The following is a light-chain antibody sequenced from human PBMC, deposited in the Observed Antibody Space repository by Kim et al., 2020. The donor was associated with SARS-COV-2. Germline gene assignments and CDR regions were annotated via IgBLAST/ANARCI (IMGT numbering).Light chain of an antibody. CDR1: QSVSSN. V-gene: IGKV3-15*01. CDR3: QQYNNWPPIT. J-gene: IGKJ5*01. CDR2: GAS. Sequence: SPGEIAALSCRARQSVSSNLAWYQQKPGQAPRLLIYGASTRATGIPARFSGSGSGTEFTLTISSLQSEDFAVYYCQQYNNWPPITFGQGTRLEIK.